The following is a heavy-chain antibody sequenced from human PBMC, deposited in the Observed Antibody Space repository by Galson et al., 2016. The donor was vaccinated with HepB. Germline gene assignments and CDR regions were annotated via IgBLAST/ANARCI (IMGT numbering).Heavy chain of an antibody. CDR3: ARDGDGRPAVNVGWFDS. CDR1: GFASRDYY. D-gene: IGHD2-15*01. Sequence: SLRLSCATSGFASRDYYMSWLRQAPGKGLEWVAYISHYGLAYYHADSLKGRFTISRDNANNTMYLQMNDLTAADTAVYYCARDGDGRPAVNVGWFDSWGQGTLVTVSS. CDR2: ISHYGLAY. J-gene: IGHJ5*01. V-gene: IGHV3-11*01.